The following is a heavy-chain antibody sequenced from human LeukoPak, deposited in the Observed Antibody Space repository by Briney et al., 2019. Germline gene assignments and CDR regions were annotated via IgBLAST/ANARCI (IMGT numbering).Heavy chain of an antibody. J-gene: IGHJ4*02. CDR2: IGTAGDT. CDR1: GFTFSSYD. CDR3: ARGPLASVAAAGTPRFDY. D-gene: IGHD6-13*01. V-gene: IGHV3-13*01. Sequence: PGGSLRLSCAASGFTFSSYDMHWVRQATGKGLEWVSAIGTAGDTYYPGSVKGRFTISRENAKNSLYLQMSSLRAGDTAVYYCARGPLASVAAAGTPRFDYWGQGTLVTVSS.